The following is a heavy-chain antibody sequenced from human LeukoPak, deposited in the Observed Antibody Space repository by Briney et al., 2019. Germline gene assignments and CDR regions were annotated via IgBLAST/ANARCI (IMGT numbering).Heavy chain of an antibody. J-gene: IGHJ4*02. CDR1: GGSISSSGYY. CDR2: IYYSGIT. Sequence: SSETLSLTCTVSGGSISSSGYYWSWIRQHPGKGLEWIGYIYYSGITYYNPSLKSRVTISVDTSKNQFSLKLSSVTAADTAVYYCARVAYSSGWHVDYWGQGTLVTVSS. V-gene: IGHV4-31*03. CDR3: ARVAYSSGWHVDY. D-gene: IGHD6-19*01.